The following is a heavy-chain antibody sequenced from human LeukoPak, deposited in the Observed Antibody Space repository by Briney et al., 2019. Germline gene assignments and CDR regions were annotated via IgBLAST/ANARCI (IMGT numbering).Heavy chain of an antibody. CDR1: GGSISSSTYY. CDR3: ARGRPYDYVWGSYRYPHFDY. V-gene: IGHV4-39*07. Sequence: SETLPLTCTVSGGSISSSTYYWDWIRQPPGKGLEWIGSIYYSGSTYYNPSLKSRVTISVDTSRNQFSLKLSSVTAADTAVYYCARGRPYDYVWGSYRYPHFDYWGQGTLVTVSS. J-gene: IGHJ4*02. D-gene: IGHD3-16*02. CDR2: IYYSGST.